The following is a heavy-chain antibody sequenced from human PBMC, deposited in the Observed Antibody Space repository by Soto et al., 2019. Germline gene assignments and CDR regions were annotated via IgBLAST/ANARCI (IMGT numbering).Heavy chain of an antibody. Sequence: QVQLEESGGGVVKPGRSLRLSCAAAGFTFSRDAMHWVRQAPGKGLEGVAVITYDGLDKFKWYAESVEGRFTISRDNSNSMLYLEMNSLRLEDTAVYYCVKDRAGCWTFESWGQGTLVTVSS. J-gene: IGHJ4*02. CDR1: GFTFSRDA. D-gene: IGHD2-15*01. V-gene: IGHV3-30*01. CDR3: VKDRAGCWTFES. CDR2: ITYDGLDKFK.